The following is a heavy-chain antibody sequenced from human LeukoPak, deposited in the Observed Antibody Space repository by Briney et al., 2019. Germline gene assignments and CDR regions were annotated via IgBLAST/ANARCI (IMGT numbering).Heavy chain of an antibody. V-gene: IGHV4-34*01. CDR3: ARVGLVAAGPYYFDY. Sequence: SETLSLTCAVYGGSFSGYYWSWLRQPPGKGLEWIGEINHSGSTNYNPSLKSRVTISVDTSKNQFSLKLSSVTAADTAVYYCARVGLVAAGPYYFDYRGQGTLVTVSS. CDR1: GGSFSGYY. D-gene: IGHD6-13*01. CDR2: INHSGST. J-gene: IGHJ4*02.